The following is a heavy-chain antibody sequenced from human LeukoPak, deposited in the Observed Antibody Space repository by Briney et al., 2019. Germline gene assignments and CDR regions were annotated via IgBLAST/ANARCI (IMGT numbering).Heavy chain of an antibody. CDR1: GFTFISYG. V-gene: IGHV3-30*18. Sequence: GGSRKLSCPASGFTFISYGIHGFGQAPGKGLDWWAVISYDGSNKYYADSVKGRFTISRDNSKNTLYLQMNSMRAEDTAVYYCAKDSASYGDYSANWFDPWGQGTLVTVSS. CDR2: ISYDGSNK. D-gene: IGHD4-17*01. CDR3: AKDSASYGDYSANWFDP. J-gene: IGHJ5*02.